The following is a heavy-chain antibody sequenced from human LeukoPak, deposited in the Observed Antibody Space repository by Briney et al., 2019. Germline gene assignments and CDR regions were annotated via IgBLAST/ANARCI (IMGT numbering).Heavy chain of an antibody. CDR3: ARYLRSSSTYYMDV. CDR2: FYRGGTT. Sequence: SETLSLTCTVSGYSISSGYFWGWIRQPPGKGLEWIGSFYRGGTTYYNPSLKSRVTMSVDTSKNQFSLKVSSMTAADTAVYHCARYLRSSSTYYMDVWG. D-gene: IGHD6-6*01. V-gene: IGHV4-38-2*02. J-gene: IGHJ6*03. CDR1: GYSISSGYF.